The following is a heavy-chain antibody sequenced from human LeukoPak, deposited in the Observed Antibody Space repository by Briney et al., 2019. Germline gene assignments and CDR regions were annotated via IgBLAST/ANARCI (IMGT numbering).Heavy chain of an antibody. D-gene: IGHD3-22*01. Sequence: GGSLRLSCAASGFTFRSYGMHWVRQAPGKGLEWVAFIRFDGSNKYYADSVKGRFTISRDNSQNTLYLQMNSLRAEDTAVYYCARILNGLFDYYYYMDVWGKGTTVTVSS. CDR2: IRFDGSNK. CDR3: ARILNGLFDYYYYMDV. V-gene: IGHV3-30*02. J-gene: IGHJ6*03. CDR1: GFTFRSYG.